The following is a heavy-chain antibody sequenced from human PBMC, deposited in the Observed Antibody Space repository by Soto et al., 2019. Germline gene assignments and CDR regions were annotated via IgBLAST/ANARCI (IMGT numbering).Heavy chain of an antibody. CDR1: GFTFSSYS. V-gene: IGHV3-48*02. J-gene: IGHJ6*02. CDR2: ISSSSSTI. CDR3: ARAVLWCGEFSGTYGMDV. Sequence: GGSLRLSCAASGFTFSSYSMNWVRQAPGKGLEWVSYISSSSSTIYYADSVKGRFTIPRDNAKNSLYLQMNSLRDEDTAVYYCARAVLWCGEFSGTYGMDVWGQGTTVTVSS. D-gene: IGHD3-10*01.